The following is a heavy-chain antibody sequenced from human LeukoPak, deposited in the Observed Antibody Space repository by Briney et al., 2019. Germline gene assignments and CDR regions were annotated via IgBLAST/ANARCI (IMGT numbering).Heavy chain of an antibody. Sequence: GGSLRLSCAASGFPFNVQTMSWVRQAPGNGLDWVASMRQDGSEIYYVDSVKGRFTISRDNPKNSLYLQMNSLRAEDTAVYYCAKGGATRGRFENWGQGTLVTVSS. D-gene: IGHD1-26*01. CDR3: AKGGATRGRFEN. CDR1: GFPFNVQT. J-gene: IGHJ4*02. CDR2: MRQDGSEI. V-gene: IGHV3-7*01.